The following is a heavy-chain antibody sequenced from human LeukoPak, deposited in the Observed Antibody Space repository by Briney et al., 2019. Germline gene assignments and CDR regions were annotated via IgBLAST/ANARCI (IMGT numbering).Heavy chain of an antibody. CDR3: AKGGKWDVTPFDY. CDR1: GFTFSSYT. Sequence: PPGGSLRLSCTASGFTFSSYTMSWVRQAPGKGLKWVSTITTGGPNTYYADSVKGRFTISRDNSKNTLYLQVNSLRAEDTAVYYCAKGGKWDVTPFDYWGQGTLVTVSS. V-gene: IGHV3-23*01. J-gene: IGHJ4*02. CDR2: ITTGGPNT. D-gene: IGHD1-26*01.